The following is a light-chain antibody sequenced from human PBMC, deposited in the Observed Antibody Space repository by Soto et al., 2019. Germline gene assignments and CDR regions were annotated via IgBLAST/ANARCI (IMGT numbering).Light chain of an antibody. Sequence: QSVLTQPASVSGSPGQSITISCTGTSSDVGSYNLVSWYQQHPGKAPKVMIYEVSKRPSGVPNRFSGSKSGNTASLPISGLEAEDDADYCCCSYAGSSTYVFGTGTTLTVL. CDR2: EVS. V-gene: IGLV2-23*02. J-gene: IGLJ1*01. CDR1: SSDVGSYNL. CDR3: CSYAGSSTYV.